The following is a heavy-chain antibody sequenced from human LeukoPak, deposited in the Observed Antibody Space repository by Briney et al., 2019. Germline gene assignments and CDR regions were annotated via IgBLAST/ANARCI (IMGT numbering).Heavy chain of an antibody. CDR3: ARGLYYYDSSGSRRYFDY. D-gene: IGHD3-22*01. V-gene: IGHV4-34*01. CDR2: INHSGST. CDR1: GGSFSGYY. Sequence: SETLSLTCAVYGGSFSGYYWSWIRQPPGKGLEWIGEINHSGSTNYNPSLKSRVTISVDTSKNQFSLKLSSVTAADTAVYYCARGLYYYDSSGSRRYFDYWGQGTLVTVSS. J-gene: IGHJ4*02.